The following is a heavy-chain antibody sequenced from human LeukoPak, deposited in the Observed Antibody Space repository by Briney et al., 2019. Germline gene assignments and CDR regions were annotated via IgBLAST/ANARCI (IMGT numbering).Heavy chain of an antibody. Sequence: SQTLSLTCTVSGGSISSGGYYWSWIRQHPGKGLEWIGYIYYSGSTYYNPSLKSRVTISVDTSKNQFSLKLSSVTAADTAVYYCATSTIFGVVLDYWGQGTLVTVSS. V-gene: IGHV4-31*03. J-gene: IGHJ4*02. D-gene: IGHD3-3*01. CDR1: GGSISSGGYY. CDR3: ATSTIFGVVLDY. CDR2: IYYSGST.